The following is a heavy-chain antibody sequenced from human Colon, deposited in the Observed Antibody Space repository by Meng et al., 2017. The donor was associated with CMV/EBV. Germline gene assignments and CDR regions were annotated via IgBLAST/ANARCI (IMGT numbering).Heavy chain of an antibody. D-gene: IGHD3-22*01. J-gene: IGHJ4*02. CDR3: ASLKDYDGRGYYYFES. Sequence: HVPLQPSGPSLLPPACTRPLTRPVPGGSLTNRNLCSWVPLPPGKGLEWIGEVYLGGTIHHHPSLQSRVTISLDKAKDHLSLKLASVTAADTAVYYCASLKDYDGRGYYYFESWGQGTLVTVSS. CDR1: GGSLTNRNL. V-gene: IGHV4-4*02. CDR2: VYLGGTI.